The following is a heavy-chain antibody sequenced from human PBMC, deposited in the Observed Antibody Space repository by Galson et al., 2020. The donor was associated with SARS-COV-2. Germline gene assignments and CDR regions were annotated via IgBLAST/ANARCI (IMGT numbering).Heavy chain of an antibody. CDR1: GFSLSDSS. CDR2: IRRKADNYAT. Sequence: QLGESLKISCAASGFSLSDSSMDWVRQASGKGLEWVGRIRRKADNYATAYAASVKGRFTISRDDSKNTAYLQMNSLKTEDTAVYYCSHLGPGGWEENWGQGTLVTVSS. V-gene: IGHV3-73*01. CDR3: SHLGPGGWEEN. J-gene: IGHJ4*02. D-gene: IGHD2-15*01.